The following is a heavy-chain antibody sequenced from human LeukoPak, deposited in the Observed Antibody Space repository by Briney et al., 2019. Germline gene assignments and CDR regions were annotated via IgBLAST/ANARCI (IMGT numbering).Heavy chain of an antibody. V-gene: IGHV3-15*01. CDR1: GFTFSNAW. CDR3: TTAPYCSSTSCYGGDY. D-gene: IGHD2-2*01. J-gene: IGHJ4*02. CDR2: IKSKTDGGTT. Sequence: GGSLRLSCAASGFTFSNAWMSWVRQAPGKGLEWVGRIKSKTDGGTTDYAAPVKGRFAISRDDSKNTLYLQMNSLKTEDTAVYYCTTAPYCSSTSCYGGDYWGQGTLVTVSS.